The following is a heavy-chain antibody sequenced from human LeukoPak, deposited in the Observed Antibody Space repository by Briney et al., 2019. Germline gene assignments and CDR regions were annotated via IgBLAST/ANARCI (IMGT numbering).Heavy chain of an antibody. Sequence: SVKVSCKASGGTFRSYAFTWVRQAPGQGLEWMGGIIPVLGIANYAQKFQGRVTITADESTSTAYMELNSLRSEDTAMYYCARSTVSWNKVYCYYGMDVWGQGTTVTVTS. CDR3: ARSTVSWNKVYCYYGMDV. V-gene: IGHV1-69*01. CDR1: GGTFRSYA. J-gene: IGHJ6*02. CDR2: IIPVLGIA. D-gene: IGHD1-1*01.